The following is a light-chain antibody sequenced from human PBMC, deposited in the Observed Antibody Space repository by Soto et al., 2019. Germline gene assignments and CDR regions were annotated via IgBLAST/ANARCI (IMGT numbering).Light chain of an antibody. CDR2: EVS. J-gene: IGLJ1*01. CDR1: SSDVGDNY. V-gene: IGLV2-8*01. CDR3: SAYAGSDNFV. Sequence: QSVVTQPPCASGSPGQSVTISCTGTSSDVGDNYVSWYQQHLGKAPKLIIYEVSQRPSGVPDRFSGSKSGNTASLTVSGLQTEDEADYYCSAYAGSDNFVFGSGTKVTAL.